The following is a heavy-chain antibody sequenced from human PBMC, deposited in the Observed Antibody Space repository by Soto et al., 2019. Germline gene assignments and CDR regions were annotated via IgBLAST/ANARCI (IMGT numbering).Heavy chain of an antibody. CDR1: GFTFSSYA. D-gene: IGHD2-2*01. Sequence: GGSLRLSCAASGFTFSSYAMSWVRQAPGKGLEWVSAISGSGGSTYYADSVKGRFTISRDNSKNTLYLQMNSLRAEDTAVYYCTRSSSRYYYYYYGMDVWGQGTTVTVS. CDR2: ISGSGGST. J-gene: IGHJ6*02. V-gene: IGHV3-23*01. CDR3: TRSSSRYYYYYYGMDV.